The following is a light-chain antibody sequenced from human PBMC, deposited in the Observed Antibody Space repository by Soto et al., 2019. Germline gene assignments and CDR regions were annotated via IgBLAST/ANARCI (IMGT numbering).Light chain of an antibody. CDR1: QDIGKY. J-gene: IGKJ4*01. V-gene: IGKV1-33*01. CDR2: DAS. Sequence: DIQMTQSPSSLSASVGDRVTITCQASQDIGKYLNWYQQKPGKAPKLLIYDASNLETGVPSRFSGSGSGTDFTFTISNLQPEDIATYYCQRYDGLPPGDTFGGGTKVDIK. CDR3: QRYDGLPPGDT.